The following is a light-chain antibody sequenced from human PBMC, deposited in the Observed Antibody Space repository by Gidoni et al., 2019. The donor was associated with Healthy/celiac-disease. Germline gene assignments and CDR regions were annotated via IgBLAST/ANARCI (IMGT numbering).Light chain of an antibody. CDR3: AAWDDSLNGVV. V-gene: IGLV1-44*01. CDR1: STHIGSNT. CDR2: SNN. J-gene: IGLJ2*01. Sequence: QSVLTQPPSASGTPGQRVTISCSGSSTHIGSNTVNWYQQLPGTATKLLIYSNNQRPSGVPARFSGSKSGTSASLAISGLQSEDEADYYCAAWDDSLNGVVFGGGTKLTVL.